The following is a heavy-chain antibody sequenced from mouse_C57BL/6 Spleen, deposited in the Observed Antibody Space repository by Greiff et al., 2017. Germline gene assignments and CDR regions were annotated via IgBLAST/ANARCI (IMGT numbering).Heavy chain of an antibody. CDR2: ISSGGDYI. D-gene: IGHD1-1*01. V-gene: IGHV5-9-1*02. CDR1: GFTFSSYA. Sequence: EVHLVESGEGLVKPGGSLKLSCAASGFTFSSYAMSWVRQTPEKRLEWVAYISSGGDYIYYADTVKGRFTISRDNARNTLYLQMSSLKSEDTAMYYCTRDITTVVATEAMDYWGQGTSVTVSS. CDR3: TRDITTVVATEAMDY. J-gene: IGHJ4*01.